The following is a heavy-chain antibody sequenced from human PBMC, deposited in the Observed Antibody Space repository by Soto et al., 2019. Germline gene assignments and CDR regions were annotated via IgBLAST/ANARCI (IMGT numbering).Heavy chain of an antibody. CDR1: GGSFSGYY. Sequence: PSETLSLTCAVYGGSFSGYYWSWIRQPPGKGLEWIGEINHSGSTNYNPSLKSRVTISVDTSKNQFSLKLSSVTAADTAVYYCARGASYYDFWSGYPDPFDYWGQGTLVTVSS. J-gene: IGHJ4*02. D-gene: IGHD3-3*01. CDR3: ARGASYYDFWSGYPDPFDY. CDR2: INHSGST. V-gene: IGHV4-34*01.